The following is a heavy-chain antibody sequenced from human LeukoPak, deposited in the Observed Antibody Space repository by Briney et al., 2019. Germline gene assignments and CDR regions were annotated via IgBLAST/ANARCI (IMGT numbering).Heavy chain of an antibody. CDR3: ARSSSRGGAFGI. V-gene: IGHV3-48*04. CDR1: GFTFSSYS. Sequence: PGGSLRLSCAASGFTFSSYSMNWIRQAPGKGLEWVSYISSSSSTIYYADSVKGRFTISRDNAKNSLYLQMNSLRAEDTAVYYCARSSSRGGAFGIWGQGTMVTVSS. D-gene: IGHD6-13*01. J-gene: IGHJ3*02. CDR2: ISSSSSTI.